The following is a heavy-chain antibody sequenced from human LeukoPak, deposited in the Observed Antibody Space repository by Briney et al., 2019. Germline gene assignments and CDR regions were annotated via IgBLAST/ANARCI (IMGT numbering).Heavy chain of an antibody. D-gene: IGHD6-13*01. CDR3: ARRRGAAGLYYYYGMDV. Sequence: SQTLSPTCTVSGDSISSYYWSWIRQPPGKGLEWIGYISYSGSTNYNPSLKSRVTISLDTSKNQFSLKLNSVTAADTAVYYCARRRGAAGLYYYYGMDVWGQGTTVTVSS. CDR1: GDSISSYY. CDR2: ISYSGST. J-gene: IGHJ6*02. V-gene: IGHV4-59*08.